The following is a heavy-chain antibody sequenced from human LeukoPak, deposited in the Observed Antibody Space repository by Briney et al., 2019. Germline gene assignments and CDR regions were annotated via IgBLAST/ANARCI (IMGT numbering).Heavy chain of an antibody. CDR1: GDSVRSYY. CDR3: ARKRSFDL. Sequence: SGTLSLTCTVPGDSVRSYYWSWIRQPPGKRLEWIGCIYYSESATYNPSLKSRVTISLDTSKNQFFLKLSSVTAADTAVYYCARKRSFDLWGQGTLVTVSS. V-gene: IGHV4-59*02. J-gene: IGHJ4*02. D-gene: IGHD3-9*01. CDR2: IYYSESA.